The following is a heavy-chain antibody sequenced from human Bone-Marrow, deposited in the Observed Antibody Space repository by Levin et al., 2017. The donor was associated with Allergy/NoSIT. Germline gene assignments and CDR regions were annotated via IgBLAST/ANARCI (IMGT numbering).Heavy chain of an antibody. CDR3: AVDRLGGLDY. J-gene: IGHJ4*02. CDR2: IAFGSGNT. D-gene: IGHD1-26*01. CDR1: GFTFNTAA. Sequence: ASVKVSCTASGFTFNTAAIHWVRQAPGQGLEWIGWIAFGSGNTNYALKFQATVTFTRDKSTSTAYMELSNLRPEDTAFYYCAVDRLGGLDYWGQGALVTVSS. V-gene: IGHV1-58*02.